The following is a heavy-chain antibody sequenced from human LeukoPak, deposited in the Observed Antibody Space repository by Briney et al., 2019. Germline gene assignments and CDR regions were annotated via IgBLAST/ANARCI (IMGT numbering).Heavy chain of an antibody. J-gene: IGHJ4*02. V-gene: IGHV3-30*18. CDR2: ISYDGSDK. Sequence: GRSLRLSCAASGFTFTSFGMHWVRQAPGKGLEWVAVISYDGSDKYYADSVKGRFTISRDNSKNTLYLQMNSLRAEDTAVYYCAKGLFGYCSGGSCSDPTLDFWGQGTLVTVSS. CDR3: AKGLFGYCSGGSCSDPTLDF. D-gene: IGHD2-15*01. CDR1: GFTFTSFG.